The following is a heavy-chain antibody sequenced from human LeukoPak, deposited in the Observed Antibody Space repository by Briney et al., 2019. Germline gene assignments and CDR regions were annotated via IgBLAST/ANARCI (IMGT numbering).Heavy chain of an antibody. D-gene: IGHD3-9*01. J-gene: IGHJ6*03. CDR2: INTNTGNP. CDR1: GYTFTSYA. V-gene: IGHV7-4-1*02. CDR3: ARAATDILTGYRPGARHYYMDV. Sequence: ASVKVSCKASGYTFTSYAMNWVRQAPGQGLEWMGWINTNTGNPTYAQGFTGRFVFSLDTSVSTAYLQISSLKAEDTAVYYCARAATDILTGYRPGARHYYMDVWGKGTTVTVSS.